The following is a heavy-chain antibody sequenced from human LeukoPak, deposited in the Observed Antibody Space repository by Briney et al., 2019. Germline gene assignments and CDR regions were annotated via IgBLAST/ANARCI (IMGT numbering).Heavy chain of an antibody. Sequence: GGSLRLSCAASGFTFSSYAMSWVRQAPGKGLEWVSSISGSGGSTYYADSVKGRFTISRDNSKNTLYLQMTSLRAEDTAVYYCAKEGALWFGESDYWGQGTLVTVSS. CDR1: GFTFSSYA. V-gene: IGHV3-23*01. D-gene: IGHD3-10*01. CDR3: AKEGALWFGESDY. J-gene: IGHJ4*02. CDR2: ISGSGGST.